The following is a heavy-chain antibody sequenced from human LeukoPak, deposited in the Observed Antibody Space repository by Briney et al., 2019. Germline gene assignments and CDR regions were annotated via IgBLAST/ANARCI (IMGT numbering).Heavy chain of an antibody. Sequence: PGGPLRLSCEAPSFPLRNPWMTWVRWAPGRGMGWVATKKQDGRVKYYVDAVRGRFTISRDNAKNSLYLQMNSLRAADTAVYYCAGCSMVTNYYYSYYMDIWGKGTTVTVSS. CDR1: SFPLRNPW. V-gene: IGHV3-7*01. J-gene: IGHJ6*03. D-gene: IGHD4-17*01. CDR2: KKQDGRVK. CDR3: AGCSMVTNYYYSYYMDI.